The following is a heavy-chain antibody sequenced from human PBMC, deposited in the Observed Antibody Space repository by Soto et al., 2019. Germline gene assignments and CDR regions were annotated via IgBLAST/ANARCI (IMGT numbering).Heavy chain of an antibody. CDR3: ARLKGYYDFWSGYFYFDY. Sequence: QVQLQQWGAGLLKPSETLSLTCAVYGGSFSGYYWSWIRQPPGKGLEWIGEINHSGSTNYNPSLKSRVTISIDTSKNQFSLKLSSVTAADTAVYYCARLKGYYDFWSGYFYFDYWGQGTLVTVSS. CDR1: GGSFSGYY. V-gene: IGHV4-34*01. J-gene: IGHJ4*02. D-gene: IGHD3-3*01. CDR2: INHSGST.